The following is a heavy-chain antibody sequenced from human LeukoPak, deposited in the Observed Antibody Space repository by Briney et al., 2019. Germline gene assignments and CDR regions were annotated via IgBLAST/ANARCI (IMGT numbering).Heavy chain of an antibody. J-gene: IGHJ4*02. V-gene: IGHV1-2*04. D-gene: IGHD3-9*01. CDR3: ARDRSYYDILTGYYPHEYYFDY. CDR1: AYTFTGYY. Sequence: ASVKVSCKASAYTFTGYYMHWVRQSPGQGLEWMGWINPNSGGTNYAQKFQGWVTMTRDTSISTAYMELSRLRSDDTAVYYCARDRSYYDILTGYYPHEYYFDYWGQGTLVTVSS. CDR2: INPNSGGT.